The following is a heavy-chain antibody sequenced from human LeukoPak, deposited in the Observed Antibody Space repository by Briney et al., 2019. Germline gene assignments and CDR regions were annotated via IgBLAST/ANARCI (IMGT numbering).Heavy chain of an antibody. CDR1: GFTFSSYA. J-gene: IGHJ4*02. Sequence: GGSLRLSCAASGFTFSSYAMHWVRQAPGKGLEWVAVISYDGSNKYYADSVKGRFTISRDNSKNTLYLQMNSLRAEDTAVYYCPRDLTLYSYGSSVDYWGQGTLVTVSS. V-gene: IGHV3-30-3*01. CDR2: ISYDGSNK. CDR3: PRDLTLYSYGSSVDY. D-gene: IGHD5-18*01.